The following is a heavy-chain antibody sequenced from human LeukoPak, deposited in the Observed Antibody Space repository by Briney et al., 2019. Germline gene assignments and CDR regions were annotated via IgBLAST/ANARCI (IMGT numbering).Heavy chain of an antibody. V-gene: IGHV4-4*02. D-gene: IGHD3-10*01. Sequence: PSETLSLTCAVSGGSISSSNWWSWVRQPPGKGLEWIGEIYHSGSTNYNPSLKSRVTISVDTSKNQFSLKLSSVTAADTAVYYCARLRGLLWFGELLGFDYWGQGTLVTVSS. J-gene: IGHJ4*02. CDR1: GGSISSSNW. CDR3: ARLRGLLWFGELLGFDY. CDR2: IYHSGST.